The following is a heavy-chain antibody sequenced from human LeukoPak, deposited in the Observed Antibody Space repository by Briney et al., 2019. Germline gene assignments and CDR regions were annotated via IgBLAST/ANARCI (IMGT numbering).Heavy chain of an antibody. J-gene: IGHJ4*02. V-gene: IGHV3-23*01. D-gene: IGHD6-13*01. Sequence: GGSLRLSCAASGFTFSSYAMSWVRQAPGKGLEWVSAIRGSGGSTYYADSVKGRFTISRDNSKNTLYLQMNSLRAEDTAVYYCAKSLGIAAAGLYFDYWGQGTLVTVSS. CDR3: AKSLGIAAAGLYFDY. CDR1: GFTFSSYA. CDR2: IRGSGGST.